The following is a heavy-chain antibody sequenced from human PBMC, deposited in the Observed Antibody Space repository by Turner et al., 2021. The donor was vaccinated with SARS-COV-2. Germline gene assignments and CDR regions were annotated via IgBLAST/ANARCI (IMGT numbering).Heavy chain of an antibody. J-gene: IGHJ3*02. CDR2: IRGSGGHT. CDR3: AKVQAATRFVRGSFDI. Sequence: FSSYAMSWVRQAPGKGLEWVSAIRGSGGHTYYADSVKGRFSISRDNSKNTLYLQMNSLRAEDTALYYCAKVQAATRFVRGSFDIWGQGTMVTVSS. CDR1: FSSYA. D-gene: IGHD2-2*01. V-gene: IGHV3-23*01.